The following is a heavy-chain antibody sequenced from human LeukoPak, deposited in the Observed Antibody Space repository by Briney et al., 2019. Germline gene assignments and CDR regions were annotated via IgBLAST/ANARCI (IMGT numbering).Heavy chain of an antibody. D-gene: IGHD3-22*01. V-gene: IGHV1-8*01. CDR3: ARGDDSSGYYRY. J-gene: IGHJ4*02. CDR2: MNPNSGNT. CDR1: GYTFTSYD. Sequence: ASVKVSCKASGYTFTSYDINWVRQATGQGLEWMGWMNPNSGNTGYAQKFHGRVTMTRNTSISTAYMELSSLRSEDTAVYYCARGDDSSGYYRYWGPGTLVTVSS.